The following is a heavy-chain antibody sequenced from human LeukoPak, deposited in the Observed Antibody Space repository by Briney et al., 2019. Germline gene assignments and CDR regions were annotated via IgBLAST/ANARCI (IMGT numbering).Heavy chain of an antibody. D-gene: IGHD1-26*01. CDR2: IIPIFGTA. CDR3: ARGLWGELLDYYYYYGMDV. J-gene: IGHJ6*02. Sequence: SVKVSCKASGYTFTSYGISWVRQAPGQGLEWMGGIIPIFGTANYAQKFQGRVTITADESTSTAYMELSSLRSEDTAVYYCARGLWGELLDYYYYYGMDVWGQGTTVTVSS. CDR1: GYTFTSYG. V-gene: IGHV1-69*13.